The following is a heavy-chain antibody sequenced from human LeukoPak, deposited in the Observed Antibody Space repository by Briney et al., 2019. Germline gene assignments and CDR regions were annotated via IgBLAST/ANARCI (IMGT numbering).Heavy chain of an antibody. CDR1: GYTFTSYD. CDR2: MNPNSGNT. CDR3: ARGNYGDYSDAFDI. D-gene: IGHD4-17*01. V-gene: IGHV1-8*01. Sequence: ASVKVSCKASGYTFTSYDINWVRQATGQGLEWMRWMNPNSGNTGYAQKFQGRVTMTRNTSISTAYMELSSLRSEDTAVYYCARGNYGDYSDAFDIWGQGTMVTVSS. J-gene: IGHJ3*02.